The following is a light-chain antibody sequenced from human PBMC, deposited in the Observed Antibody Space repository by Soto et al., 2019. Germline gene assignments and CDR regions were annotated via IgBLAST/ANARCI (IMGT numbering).Light chain of an antibody. Sequence: EIVLTQSPGTMSLSPGERATLSCRASQSVTSTFLAWFQQRPGQAPRILIYGTSSRATGTPPRFSGSGSGTDFTLTISRLEPEDLAVYYCQQYGSSPYTFGQGTKVEL. CDR3: QQYGSSPYT. V-gene: IGKV3-20*01. CDR2: GTS. J-gene: IGKJ2*01. CDR1: QSVTSTF.